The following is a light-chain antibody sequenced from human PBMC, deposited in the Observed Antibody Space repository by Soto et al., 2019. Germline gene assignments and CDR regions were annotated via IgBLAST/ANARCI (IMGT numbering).Light chain of an antibody. CDR1: QSVTKNN. J-gene: IGKJ5*01. V-gene: IGKV3-20*01. CDR3: QQYGSSAPIT. Sequence: EIVLTQSPGTLSVSPGERAALSCRASQSVTKNNLNWYQQKPGQAPRLLLYGASIRATGSPDRCSGSRSETDLTLTISRLEPEDFALYYCQQYGSSAPITFGQGTRLEIK. CDR2: GAS.